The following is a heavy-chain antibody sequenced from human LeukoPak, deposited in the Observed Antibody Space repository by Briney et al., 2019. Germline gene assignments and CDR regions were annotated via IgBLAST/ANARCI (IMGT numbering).Heavy chain of an antibody. CDR2: ISSSGSTI. CDR1: GFTFSRYW. D-gene: IGHD3-16*02. J-gene: IGHJ6*02. CDR3: ARDLGRYAFGVVIVIPYYYYGMDV. Sequence: GGSLRLSCAASGFTFSRYWMSWVRQAPGKGLEWVSYISSSGSTIYYADSVKGRFTISRDNPKNSLYLQMNSLRAEDTAVYYCARDLGRYAFGVVIVIPYYYYGMDVWGQGTTVTVSS. V-gene: IGHV3-48*03.